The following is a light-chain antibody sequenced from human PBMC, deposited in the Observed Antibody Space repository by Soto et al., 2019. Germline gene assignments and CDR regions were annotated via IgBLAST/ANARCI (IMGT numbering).Light chain of an antibody. Sequence: QPVLTQPPSVSAAPGQTVTISCSGSSSNIGKNYVSWYQQVPGTAPKLLIYDNDKRPSGIPDRFSGSESGTSATLGITGLQTGDEADYYCGTWDSSLSAVVFGGGTKLTVL. CDR3: GTWDSSLSAVV. CDR1: SSNIGKNY. V-gene: IGLV1-51*01. J-gene: IGLJ2*01. CDR2: DND.